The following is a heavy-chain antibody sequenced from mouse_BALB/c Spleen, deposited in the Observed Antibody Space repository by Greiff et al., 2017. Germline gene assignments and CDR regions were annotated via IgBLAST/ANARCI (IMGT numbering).Heavy chain of an antibody. D-gene: IGHD6-1*01. CDR2: IDPANGNT. Sequence: EVKLQESGAELVKPGASVKLSCTASGFNIKDTYIHWVKQRPEQGLEWIGRIDPANGNTKYDPKFQGKATITADTSSNTAYLQLSSLTSEDTAVYYCARSAYWGQGTSVTVSS. J-gene: IGHJ4*01. V-gene: IGHV14-3*02. CDR1: GFNIKDTY. CDR3: ARSAY.